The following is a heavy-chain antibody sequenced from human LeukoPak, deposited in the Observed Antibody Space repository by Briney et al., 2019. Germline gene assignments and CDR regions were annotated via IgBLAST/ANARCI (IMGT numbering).Heavy chain of an antibody. CDR3: ARDPNYEILTGYYDY. Sequence: VGSLRLSCAASGFTFSSYSMNWVRQAPGKGLEWVSSITSSSTYIYYADSVRGRFTISRDNAKNSLYLQMNSLRAEDTAVYFCARDPNYEILTGYYDYWGQGTLVTVSA. D-gene: IGHD3-9*01. V-gene: IGHV3-21*01. CDR2: ITSSSTYI. CDR1: GFTFSSYS. J-gene: IGHJ4*02.